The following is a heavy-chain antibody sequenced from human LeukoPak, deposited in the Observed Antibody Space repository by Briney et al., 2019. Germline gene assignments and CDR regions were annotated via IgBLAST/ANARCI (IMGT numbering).Heavy chain of an antibody. J-gene: IGHJ6*03. Sequence: PGGSLRLSCAASGFTFSSYSMNWVRQAPGKGLEWVAVIWYDGSNKYYADSVKGRFTISRDNSKNTLYLQMNSLRAEDTAVYYCAKGSTSAYYYYYYMDVWGKGTTVIVSS. CDR3: AKGSTSAYYYYYYMDV. D-gene: IGHD2-2*01. V-gene: IGHV3-33*06. CDR2: IWYDGSNK. CDR1: GFTFSSYS.